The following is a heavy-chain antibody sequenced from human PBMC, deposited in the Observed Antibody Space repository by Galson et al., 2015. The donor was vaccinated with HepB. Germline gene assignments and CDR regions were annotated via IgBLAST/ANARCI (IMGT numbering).Heavy chain of an antibody. CDR1: GFTFSSSG. D-gene: IGHD2-21*01. V-gene: IGHV3-33*08. Sequence: SLRLSCAASGFTFSSSGMHWVRPAPGMGLEWVAVIWYDGSNNYYADSVKGRFTISRDNSKNTLYLQMNSLRAEDTAGYYCAREGEAYCGGDCYFGMDVWGQGTTVTVS. CDR2: IWYDGSNN. CDR3: AREGEAYCGGDCYFGMDV. J-gene: IGHJ6*02.